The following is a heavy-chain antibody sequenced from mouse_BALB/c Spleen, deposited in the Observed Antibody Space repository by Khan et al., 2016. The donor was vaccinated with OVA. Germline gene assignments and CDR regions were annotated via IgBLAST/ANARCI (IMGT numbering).Heavy chain of an antibody. J-gene: IGHJ2*01. Sequence: EVQLQESGPGLVKPSQSLSLTCTVTGYSITSDYAWNWIRQFPGNKLEWRGYISYSGNINYNPSLKSRISITRDTSKNQFFLQLNSVTTEDTATXYCASIYGGDFDYWGQGTTLTVSS. CDR1: GYSITSDYA. CDR2: ISYSGNI. D-gene: IGHD1-1*01. V-gene: IGHV3-2*02. CDR3: ASIYGGDFDY.